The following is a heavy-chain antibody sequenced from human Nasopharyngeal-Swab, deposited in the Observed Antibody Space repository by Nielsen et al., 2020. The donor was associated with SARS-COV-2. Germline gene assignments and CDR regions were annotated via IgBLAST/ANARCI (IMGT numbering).Heavy chain of an antibody. CDR3: AKHYDFWSGYFDY. CDR1: GITFSSYA. Sequence: GESLKISCAASGITFSSYAMNWVRQAPGKGLEWVSAISGSGGSTYYADSVKGRFTISRDTSKNTLYLQMNSLRAEDTAIYYCAKHYDFWSGYFDYWGQGTLVTVSS. D-gene: IGHD3-3*01. J-gene: IGHJ4*02. V-gene: IGHV3-23*01. CDR2: ISGSGGST.